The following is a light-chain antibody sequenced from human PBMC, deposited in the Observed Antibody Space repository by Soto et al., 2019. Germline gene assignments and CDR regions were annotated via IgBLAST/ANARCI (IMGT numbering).Light chain of an antibody. CDR3: QQYGSSPLT. CDR2: GAS. V-gene: IGKV3-20*01. Sequence: EIVLTQSPGTLSLSPGERATLSCRASQSLGSSSLAWYQQKPGQAPRVLIHGASSRATGTPDRFSGSGSGTDFILTINRLEPEDFAVYYCQQYGSSPLTFGGGTKVDIK. CDR1: QSLGSSS. J-gene: IGKJ4*01.